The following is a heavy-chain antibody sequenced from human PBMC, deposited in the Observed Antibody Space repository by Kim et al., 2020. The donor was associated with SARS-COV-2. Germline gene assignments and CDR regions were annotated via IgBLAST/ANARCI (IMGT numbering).Heavy chain of an antibody. J-gene: IGHJ4*02. CDR3: AKDQGRRELPDDY. V-gene: IGHV3-23*01. D-gene: IGHD1-26*01. Sequence: YADSVKGRFTISRDNSKNTLYLQINSLRAEDTAVYYCAKDQGRRELPDDYWGQGTLVTVSS.